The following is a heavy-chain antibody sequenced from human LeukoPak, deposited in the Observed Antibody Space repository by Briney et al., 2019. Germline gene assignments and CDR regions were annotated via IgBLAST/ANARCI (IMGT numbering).Heavy chain of an antibody. Sequence: PSETLSLTCTVSGGSISSYYWSWLRQPPGKGREGRGEINRSGSTNDNPSLKSRVTISVDTSKNQFSLKLSSVTAADTAVYYCARGRYSRSHDCWGQGTLVTVSS. CDR2: INRSGST. J-gene: IGHJ4*02. CDR1: GGSISSYY. V-gene: IGHV4-34*01. D-gene: IGHD5-18*01. CDR3: ARGRYSRSHDC.